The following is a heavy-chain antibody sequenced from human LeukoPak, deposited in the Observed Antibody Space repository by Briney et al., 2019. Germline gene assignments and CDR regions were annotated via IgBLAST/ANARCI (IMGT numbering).Heavy chain of an antibody. CDR1: GYTFTSYG. CDR2: ISAYNGNT. V-gene: IGHV1-18*01. J-gene: IGHJ4*02. CDR3: ARDSKLLYGSGSYFRPLGFDY. Sequence: ASVKVSCKASGYTFTSYGISWVRQAPGQGLEWMGWISAYNGNTNYAQKLQGRVTMTTDTSTSTAYMKLRSLRSDDTAVYYCARDSKLLYGSGSYFRPLGFDYWGQGTLVTVSS. D-gene: IGHD3-10*01.